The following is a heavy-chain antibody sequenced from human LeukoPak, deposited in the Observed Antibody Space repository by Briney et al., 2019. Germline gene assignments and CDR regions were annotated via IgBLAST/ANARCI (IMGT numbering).Heavy chain of an antibody. CDR3: ARDRGYGYGNYSDY. CDR2: INPDSGDT. V-gene: IGHV1-2*02. Sequence: ASVKVSCNASGYTFIGDYMHWMRQAPGQGLEWMGWINPDSGDTKYAQKFQGRVTMTRDTSISTAYMDLSRLTSDDTAVYYCARDRGYGYGNYSDYWGQGTLVTVSS. CDR1: GYTFIGDY. D-gene: IGHD5-18*01. J-gene: IGHJ4*02.